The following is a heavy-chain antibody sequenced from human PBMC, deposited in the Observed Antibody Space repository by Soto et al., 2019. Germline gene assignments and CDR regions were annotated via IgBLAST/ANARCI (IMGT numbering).Heavy chain of an antibody. CDR3: APSSDSGFDP. CDR2: IKPDNGDT. D-gene: IGHD3-10*01. V-gene: IGHV1-18*04. CDR1: GYHFSKYG. J-gene: IGHJ5*02. Sequence: QLQLVQSGAEVERPGASVRVSCKAYGYHFSKYGISWIRQAPGQGLEWMGWIKPDNGDTNYAQKFQGRVTMTTDTTSNTAYMELRSLRSAVKAVYYCAPSSDSGFDPWGQGTLVSVSS.